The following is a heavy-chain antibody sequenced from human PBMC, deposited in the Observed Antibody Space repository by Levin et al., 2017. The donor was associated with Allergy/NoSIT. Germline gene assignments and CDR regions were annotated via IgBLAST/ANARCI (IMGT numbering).Heavy chain of an antibody. CDR2: ISYDGSNK. J-gene: IGHJ4*02. V-gene: IGHV3-30-3*01. CDR3: AKGSRYSGYDAFYFDY. D-gene: IGHD5-12*01. CDR1: GFTFSSYA. Sequence: GGSLRLSCAASGFTFSSYAMHWVRQAPGKGLEWVAVISYDGSNKYYADSVKGRFTISRDNSKNTLYLQMNSLRAEDTAVYYCAKGSRYSGYDAFYFDYWGQGTLVTVSS.